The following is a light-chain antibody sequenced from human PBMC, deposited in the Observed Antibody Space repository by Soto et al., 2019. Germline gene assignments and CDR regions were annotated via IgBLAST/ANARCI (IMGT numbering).Light chain of an antibody. J-gene: IGLJ1*01. CDR2: NVY. Sequence: QSALTQPASASGSPGQSITIFCTGTSSDIGIYNFVSWYQQHPGKAPKLMIYNVYSRPSGVSSRFSGSKSGNTASLTISWLQAEDEADYYCNSYTSASTYVFGTGTKLTVL. CDR3: NSYTSASTYV. CDR1: SSDIGIYNF. V-gene: IGLV2-14*03.